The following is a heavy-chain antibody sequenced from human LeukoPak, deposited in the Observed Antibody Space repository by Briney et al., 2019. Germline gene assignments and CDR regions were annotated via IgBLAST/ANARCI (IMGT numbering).Heavy chain of an antibody. CDR3: ASLDTAPNYFDY. CDR1: GFPFSSYW. D-gene: IGHD5-18*01. Sequence: PGGSLRLSCAASGFPFSSYWMSWVRQAPGKGLEWVANIKQDGSEKYYVDSVKGRFTISRDNAKNSLYLQMNSLRAEDTAVYYCASLDTAPNYFDYWGQGTLVTVSS. J-gene: IGHJ4*02. CDR2: IKQDGSEK. V-gene: IGHV3-7*01.